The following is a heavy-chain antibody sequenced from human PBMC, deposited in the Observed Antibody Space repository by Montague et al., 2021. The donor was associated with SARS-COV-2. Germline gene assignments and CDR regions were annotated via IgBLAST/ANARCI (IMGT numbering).Heavy chain of an antibody. CDR2: INHSGST. Sequence: SETLSLTCAVYGGSFSGYYWSWIRQPPGKGLEWIGEINHSGSTNYNPSLKSRVTISVDTSKNQFSQKLSSATAADTAVYYCARVRYYGSGTSLGMDVWGQGTTVTVSS. J-gene: IGHJ6*02. V-gene: IGHV4-34*01. D-gene: IGHD3-10*01. CDR1: GGSFSGYY. CDR3: ARVRYYGSGTSLGMDV.